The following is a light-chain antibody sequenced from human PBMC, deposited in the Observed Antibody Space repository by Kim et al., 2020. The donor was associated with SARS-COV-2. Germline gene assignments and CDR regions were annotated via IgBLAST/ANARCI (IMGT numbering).Light chain of an antibody. J-gene: IGLJ2*01. CDR2: RDS. CDR3: QVWDSSTVV. CDR1: NIGSKN. Sequence: VALGQTARITCGGNNIGSKNVHWYQQKPGQDPVLVIYRDSNRPSGIPERFSGSNSGNTATLTISRAQAGDEADYYCQVWDSSTVVFGGGTQLTVL. V-gene: IGLV3-9*01.